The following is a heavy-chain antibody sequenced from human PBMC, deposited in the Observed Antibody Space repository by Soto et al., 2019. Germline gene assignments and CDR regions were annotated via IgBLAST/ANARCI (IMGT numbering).Heavy chain of an antibody. CDR1: GGSISSRSYY. J-gene: IGHJ4*02. CDR3: ASHLLVLVPAAIDY. V-gene: IGHV4-39*01. Sequence: PXVTLSLTCTVSGGSISSRSYYGGWIRQPPGKGLEWIGSIYYSGSTYYNPSLKSRVTMSVDTSNNQFSPKLSSVTAADTAVYHCASHLLVLVPAAIDYWGQGTLVTVSS. CDR2: IYYSGST. D-gene: IGHD2-2*02.